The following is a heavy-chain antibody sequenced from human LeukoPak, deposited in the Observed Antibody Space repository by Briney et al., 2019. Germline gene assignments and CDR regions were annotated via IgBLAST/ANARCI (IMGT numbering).Heavy chain of an antibody. V-gene: IGHV4-59*12. Sequence: PSETLSLTCTVSGGSISSYYWSWLRQPPGKGLEWIGYIYYSGSTNYNPSLKSRVTISVDTSKNQFSLKLSSVTAADTAVYYCARENYYDSSGYFDYWGQGTLVTVSS. D-gene: IGHD3-22*01. CDR1: GGSISSYY. CDR2: IYYSGST. J-gene: IGHJ4*02. CDR3: ARENYYDSSGYFDY.